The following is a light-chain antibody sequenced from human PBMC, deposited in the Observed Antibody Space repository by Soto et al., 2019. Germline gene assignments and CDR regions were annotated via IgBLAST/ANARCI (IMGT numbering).Light chain of an antibody. V-gene: IGKV3-15*01. CDR1: QSVGSN. Sequence: EVVMTQSPATLSVSPGETATLSCRASQSVGSNLAWYQQKPGQAPRLLIYGASTRATGVPARFSGSGSGTEFTLTINSLQSEDFAVYYCQQYNTWPPITFGQGTRLEIK. J-gene: IGKJ5*01. CDR2: GAS. CDR3: QQYNTWPPIT.